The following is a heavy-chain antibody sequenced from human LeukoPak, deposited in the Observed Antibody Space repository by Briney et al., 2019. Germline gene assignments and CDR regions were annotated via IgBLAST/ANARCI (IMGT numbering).Heavy chain of an antibody. CDR3: AGRLWRRDGYNLSAFDI. Sequence: PSETLSLTCTVSGGSISSYYWNWIRQPPGKGLEWIGYIYYSGSTNYNPSLKSRVTISVDTSKNQFSLKLSSVTAADTAVYYCAGRLWRRDGYNLSAFDIWGQGTMATVSS. D-gene: IGHD5-24*01. J-gene: IGHJ3*02. CDR2: IYYSGST. V-gene: IGHV4-59*01. CDR1: GGSISSYY.